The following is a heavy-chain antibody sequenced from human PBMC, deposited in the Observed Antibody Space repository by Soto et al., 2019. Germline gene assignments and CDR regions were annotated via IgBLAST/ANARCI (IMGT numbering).Heavy chain of an antibody. V-gene: IGHV3-23*01. CDR1: GFTFSSYA. J-gene: IGHJ4*02. Sequence: PGGSLRLSCAASGFTFSSYAMSWVRQAPGKGLEWVSAISGSGGSTYYADSVKGRFTISRDNSKNTLYLQMNSLRAEDTAVYYCAKGTNTDSSGYSFDYWGQGPLVTVYS. CDR2: ISGSGGST. D-gene: IGHD3-22*01. CDR3: AKGTNTDSSGYSFDY.